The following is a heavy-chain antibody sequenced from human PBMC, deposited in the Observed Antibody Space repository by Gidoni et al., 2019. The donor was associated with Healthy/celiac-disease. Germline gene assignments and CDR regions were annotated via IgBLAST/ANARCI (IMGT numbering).Heavy chain of an antibody. CDR1: EGTFSSYA. V-gene: IGHV1-69*06. D-gene: IGHD2-15*01. CDR3: ARGGCSGGSCPFDY. CDR2: LIPIFGTA. J-gene: IGHJ4*02. Sequence: QLQLVQHGAEVKKPGYSVKVSCKASEGTFSSYAISWVRQAPGQGLEWMEGLIPIFGTANYAQKFQGRVTITADKSTSTAYMELSSLRTEDTAVYYCARGGCSGGSCPFDYWGQGTLVTVSS.